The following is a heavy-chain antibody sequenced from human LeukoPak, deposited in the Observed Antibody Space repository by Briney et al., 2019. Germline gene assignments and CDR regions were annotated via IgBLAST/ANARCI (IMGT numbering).Heavy chain of an antibody. CDR1: GYTFTGYY. CDR2: INPSSGSA. Sequence: ASVKDPCKASGYTFTGYYMHWVRQAPGQGLEWMGVINPSSGSATYAQKFQGRVTMTRDKSTSTIYMELSSLRSEDTALYYCARGIGSYTNSWYRFDYWGQGTLVTVSS. V-gene: IGHV1-46*01. J-gene: IGHJ4*02. CDR3: ARGIGSYTNSWYRFDY. D-gene: IGHD6-13*01.